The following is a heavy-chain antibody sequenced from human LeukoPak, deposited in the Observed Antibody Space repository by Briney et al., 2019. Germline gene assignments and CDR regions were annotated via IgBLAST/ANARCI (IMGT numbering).Heavy chain of an antibody. D-gene: IGHD3-16*01. CDR1: GFTFSSYW. CDR2: IKQDGSEK. J-gene: IGHJ4*02. CDR3: ARGYYDYVWGSHFDY. Sequence: PGGSLRLSCAASGFTFSSYWMSWVRQAPGKGLEWVANIKQDGSEKYYVDSVKGRFTISRDNAKNSLYLQMNSLRAEDTAVYYCARGYYDYVWGSHFDYWGQGTLVTVSS. V-gene: IGHV3-7*04.